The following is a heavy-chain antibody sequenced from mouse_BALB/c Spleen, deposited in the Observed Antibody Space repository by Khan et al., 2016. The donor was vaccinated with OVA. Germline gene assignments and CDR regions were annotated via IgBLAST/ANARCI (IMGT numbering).Heavy chain of an antibody. CDR2: IDPENGDT. V-gene: IGHV14-1*02. CDR3: ARDGYSPWFAY. Sequence: EVELVESGAELVRPGALVKLSCKASGFNIKDYYMHWVKQRPEQGLVWIGRIDPENGDTIYDPKFQGKASITSDTPSNTAYLQLSSLTSEDTAVYYCARDGYSPWFAYWGQGTLVTVSA. J-gene: IGHJ3*01. D-gene: IGHD2-3*01. CDR1: GFNIKDYY.